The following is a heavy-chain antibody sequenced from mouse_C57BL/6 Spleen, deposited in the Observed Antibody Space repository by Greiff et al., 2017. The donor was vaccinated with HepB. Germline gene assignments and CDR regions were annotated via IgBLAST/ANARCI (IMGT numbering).Heavy chain of an antibody. Sequence: VKLMESGPGLVAPSQSLSITCTVSGFSLTSYGVHWVRQPPGKGLEWLVVIWSGGSTIYNSALKSRLNISTNNSKSQVFLKMNSLQTDDTAMYYCARQRQGLSVDYAMDYWGQGTSVTVSS. CDR1: GFSLTSYG. CDR3: ARQRQGLSVDYAMDY. J-gene: IGHJ4*01. V-gene: IGHV2-6-1*01. CDR2: IWSGGST. D-gene: IGHD6-1*01.